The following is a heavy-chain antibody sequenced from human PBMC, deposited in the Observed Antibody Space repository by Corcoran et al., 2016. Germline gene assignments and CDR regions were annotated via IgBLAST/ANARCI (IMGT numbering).Heavy chain of an antibody. Sequence: EVQLVESGGGLIQPGGSLRLACAASGFTVSSNYMSWVRQAPGKGLEWVSVIYSGGSTYYADSVKGRFTISRYNSKNTLYLQMNSLRAEDTAVYYCARSGYSYGLYFDYWGQGTLVTVSS. V-gene: IGHV3-53*01. CDR3: ARSGYSYGLYFDY. CDR2: IYSGGST. J-gene: IGHJ4*02. CDR1: GFTVSSNY. D-gene: IGHD5-18*01.